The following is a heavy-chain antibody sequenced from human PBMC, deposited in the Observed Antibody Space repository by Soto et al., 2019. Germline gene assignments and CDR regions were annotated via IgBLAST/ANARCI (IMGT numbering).Heavy chain of an antibody. CDR2: ISSSSSYI. CDR3: ARDQGGLRWSMDV. D-gene: IGHD4-17*01. V-gene: IGHV3-21*01. J-gene: IGHJ6*02. CDR1: GFTFSSYS. Sequence: GGSLRLSCAASGFTFSSYSMNWVRQAPGKGLEWVSSISSSSSYIYYADSVKGRFTISRDNAKNSLYLQMNSLRAEDTAVYYCARDQGGLRWSMDVWGQGTTVTVSS.